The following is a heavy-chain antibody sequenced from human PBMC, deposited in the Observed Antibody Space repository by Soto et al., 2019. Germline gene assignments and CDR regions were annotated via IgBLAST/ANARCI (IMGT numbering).Heavy chain of an antibody. CDR2: INSDGSST. J-gene: IGHJ6*02. V-gene: IGHV3-74*01. Sequence: EVQLVESGGGLVQPGGSLRLSCAASGFTFSSYWMHWVRQAPGKGLVWVSRINSDGSSTSYADSVKGRFTISRDNAKNTLYLQMNSLRAEDTAVYYCARQRGLAAAGYYYYYGMDVWCQGTTVTVSS. D-gene: IGHD6-13*01. CDR3: ARQRGLAAAGYYYYYGMDV. CDR1: GFTFSSYW.